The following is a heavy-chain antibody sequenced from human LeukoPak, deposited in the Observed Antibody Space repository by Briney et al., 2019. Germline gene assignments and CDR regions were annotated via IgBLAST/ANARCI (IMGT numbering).Heavy chain of an antibody. J-gene: IGHJ6*02. Sequence: GGSLRLSCVGSEFTFSTYPMRWVRQAPGKGLEWVSDISSSGSTTFYADSVKGRFTIARANCKNTRFLQMNSLGAEDTAIYYCARRGKDGYNANYYVMDGWGQGSTVSVSS. D-gene: IGHD5-24*01. CDR3: ARRGKDGYNANYYVMDG. CDR1: EFTFSTYP. CDR2: ISSSGSTT. V-gene: IGHV3-23*01.